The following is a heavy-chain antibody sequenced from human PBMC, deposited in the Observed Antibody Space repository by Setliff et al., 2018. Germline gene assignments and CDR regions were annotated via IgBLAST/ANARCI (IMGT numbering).Heavy chain of an antibody. Sequence: ASVKVSCKASGYTFTSYYMHWVRQAPGQGLEWMGIINPSGGSTSYAQKFQGRVTMTRDTSTSTVYMELRSLRSEDTAVYYCARDFSTPHFGVARGSYYYYYMDVWGKGTTVTVSS. CDR2: INPSGGST. D-gene: IGHD3-3*01. V-gene: IGHV1-46*01. J-gene: IGHJ6*03. CDR3: ARDFSTPHFGVARGSYYYYYMDV. CDR1: GYTFTSYY.